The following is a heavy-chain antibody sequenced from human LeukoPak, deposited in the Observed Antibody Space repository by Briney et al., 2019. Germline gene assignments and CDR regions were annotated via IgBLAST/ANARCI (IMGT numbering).Heavy chain of an antibody. CDR2: IYYGGST. V-gene: IGHV4-59*08. J-gene: IGHJ3*02. CDR1: GGSISSYY. D-gene: IGHD3-10*01. Sequence: SETLSLTCTVSGGSISSYYWSWIRQPPGKGLEWMGYIYYGGSTNYNPSLKSRVTISLDTSKNQFSLNLSSVTAADTAVYYCARHLTYYDAFDIWGQGTMVTVSS. CDR3: ARHLTYYDAFDI.